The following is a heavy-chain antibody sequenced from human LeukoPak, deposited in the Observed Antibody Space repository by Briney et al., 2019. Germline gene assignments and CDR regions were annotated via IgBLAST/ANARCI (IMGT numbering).Heavy chain of an antibody. Sequence: GSLRLSCAASGLTFSSYSMNWVRQAPGKGLEWVSYISSSSSTIYYADSVKGRFTISRDNAKNSLYLQMNSLRDEDTAVYYCARDPLYYYDSSGLPPFDYWGQGTLVTVSS. J-gene: IGHJ4*02. CDR1: GLTFSSYS. CDR3: ARDPLYYYDSSGLPPFDY. CDR2: ISSSSSTI. V-gene: IGHV3-48*02. D-gene: IGHD3-22*01.